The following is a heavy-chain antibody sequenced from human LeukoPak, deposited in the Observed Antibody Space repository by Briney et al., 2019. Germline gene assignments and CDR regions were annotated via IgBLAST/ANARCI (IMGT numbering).Heavy chain of an antibody. CDR3: AKGSDRDDYFVKDY. Sequence: GGSLRLSCAASGFTFTAYSMSWVRQTPGKGLEFVSAVSGFGGVTYYADSVKGRFTISRDNSKNTLFLLMNILRVEDTAVYYCAKGSDRDDYFVKDYWGQGTLVTVSS. J-gene: IGHJ4*02. D-gene: IGHD2/OR15-2a*01. CDR1: GFTFTAYS. V-gene: IGHV3-23*01. CDR2: VSGFGGVT.